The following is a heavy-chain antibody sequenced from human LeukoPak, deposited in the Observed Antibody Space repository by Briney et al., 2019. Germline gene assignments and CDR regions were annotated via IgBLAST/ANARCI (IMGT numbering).Heavy chain of an antibody. V-gene: IGHV3-30*04. CDR1: GFTFSSYA. J-gene: IGHJ4*02. Sequence: PGGSLRLACAASGFTFSSYAMHWVRQAPGKGLGWVAVISYDGSNKYYADSVKGRFTISRDNSKNTLYLQMNSLRAEDTAVYYCASEGIAAAFDYWGQGTLVTVSS. D-gene: IGHD6-13*01. CDR3: ASEGIAAAFDY. CDR2: ISYDGSNK.